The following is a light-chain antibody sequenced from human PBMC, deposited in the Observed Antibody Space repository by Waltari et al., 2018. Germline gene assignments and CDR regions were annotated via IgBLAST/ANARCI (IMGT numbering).Light chain of an antibody. Sequence: EIVLTQSPATLSLSPGERATLSCRASQSVRSHLAGYQQKPGQAPRLLIYDTSNRASGIPARFSGSGSGTDFSLSISSLEPEDFAVYYCQQRHNWPLTFGGGTKVEIK. CDR1: QSVRSH. J-gene: IGKJ4*01. V-gene: IGKV3-11*01. CDR2: DTS. CDR3: QQRHNWPLT.